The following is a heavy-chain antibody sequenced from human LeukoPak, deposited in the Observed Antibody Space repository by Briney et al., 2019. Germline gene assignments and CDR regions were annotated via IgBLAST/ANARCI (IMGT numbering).Heavy chain of an antibody. CDR1: GVSISSGGFY. J-gene: IGHJ4*02. Sequence: SQTLSLTCSVSGVSISSGGFYWSWIRQPPGKGLEWIGYIYYSGSTNYNPSLKSRVTISVDTSKNQFSPKLSSVTAADTAVYYCARDRDGYNYDDYWGQGTLVTVSS. CDR3: ARDRDGYNYDDY. V-gene: IGHV4-61*08. D-gene: IGHD5-12*01. CDR2: IYYSGST.